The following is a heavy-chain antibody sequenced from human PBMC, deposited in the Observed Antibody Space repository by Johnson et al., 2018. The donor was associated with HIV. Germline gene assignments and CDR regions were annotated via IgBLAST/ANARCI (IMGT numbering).Heavy chain of an antibody. CDR2: VPYDGSNK. CDR3: AKEGLGRYVRGSDGFDI. CDR1: GFSFSSYG. V-gene: IGHV3-30*02. J-gene: IGHJ3*02. D-gene: IGHD3-10*02. Sequence: QMLLVESGGGVVQPGGSLRLSCAASGFSFSSYGMHWVRQAPGKGLEWVSFVPYDGSNKYYRDSVKGRFTISRDNSKNTLYLQINSLRAEDTAVYYCAKEGLGRYVRGSDGFDIWGQGTMVTVSS.